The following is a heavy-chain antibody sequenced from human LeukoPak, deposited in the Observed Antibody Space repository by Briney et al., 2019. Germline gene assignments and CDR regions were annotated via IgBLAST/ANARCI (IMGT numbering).Heavy chain of an antibody. CDR3: EPQRGYYYDSSGFLAFDY. CDR2: IIPIFGTA. Sequence: GASVKVSCKASGGTFSSYAISWVRQAPGQGLEWMGGIIPIFGTANYAQKFRGRVTITTDESTSTAYMELSSLRSADTALYYCEPQRGYYYDSSGFLAFDYWGQGTLVTVSS. V-gene: IGHV1-69*05. J-gene: IGHJ4*02. D-gene: IGHD3-22*01. CDR1: GGTFSSYA.